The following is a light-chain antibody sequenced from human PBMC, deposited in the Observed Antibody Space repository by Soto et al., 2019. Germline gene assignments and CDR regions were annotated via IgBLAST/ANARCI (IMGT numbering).Light chain of an antibody. Sequence: EIVLPYSPAILAFSPVDISTLSCRASQSVSSSYLAWYQHKPGQAPRLLIHGASSRVTGIPDRFSGSGSGTDFTLTITRLEPEDFAVYYRQQYQSLTFGGGHTGDI. V-gene: IGKV3-20*01. CDR1: QSVSSSY. J-gene: IGKJ4*01. CDR3: QQYQSLT. CDR2: GAS.